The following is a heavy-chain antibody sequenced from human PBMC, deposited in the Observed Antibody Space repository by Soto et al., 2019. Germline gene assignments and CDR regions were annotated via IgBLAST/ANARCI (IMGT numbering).Heavy chain of an antibody. J-gene: IGHJ4*02. Sequence: SETLSLTCTVSGGSISSYYWSWIRQPPGKGLEWIGYIYYSVSTNNNPSLKSRVTISVDTYKNQFSLKMSSVTAADKAVYYCARHETLHGDYDNWGQGTLVTDSS. CDR1: GGSISSYY. D-gene: IGHD4-17*01. V-gene: IGHV4-59*08. CDR3: ARHETLHGDYDN. CDR2: IYYSVST.